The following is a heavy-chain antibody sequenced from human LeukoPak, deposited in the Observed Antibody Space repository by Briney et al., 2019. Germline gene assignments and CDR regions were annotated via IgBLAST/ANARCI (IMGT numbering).Heavy chain of an antibody. CDR2: INQDGSEE. Sequence: GGSLRLSCAASGFTFSNYWMTWVRQAPGKGLEWVAHINQDGSEEHYMDSVKARFTISRDNAKNPLSQQMNSLRAEDTAVYYCVRDGGGSDYDLLHYWGQGTLVTVSS. V-gene: IGHV3-7*01. CDR1: GFTFSNYW. D-gene: IGHD5-12*01. J-gene: IGHJ4*02. CDR3: VRDGGGSDYDLLHY.